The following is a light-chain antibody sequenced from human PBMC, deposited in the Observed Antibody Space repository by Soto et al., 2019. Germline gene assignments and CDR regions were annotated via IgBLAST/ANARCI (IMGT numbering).Light chain of an antibody. Sequence: DIQMTQSPSTLSASVGDRVTITCRASQSISSWLAWYQQKPGKAPKLLIYDASSLESGVPSRFSGSGSGTEFTLTISSLHPDDFATYYCQQYNSYSLFTFGPGTKVDIK. CDR2: DAS. CDR1: QSISSW. J-gene: IGKJ3*01. V-gene: IGKV1-5*01. CDR3: QQYNSYSLFT.